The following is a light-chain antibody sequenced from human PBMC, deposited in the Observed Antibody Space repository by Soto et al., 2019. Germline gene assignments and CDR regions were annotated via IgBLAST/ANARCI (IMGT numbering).Light chain of an antibody. CDR2: DVS. V-gene: IGLV2-8*01. CDR3: SSYEGSNTWV. J-gene: IGLJ3*02. CDR1: SSDVGGYDF. Sequence: QSALTQPPSASGSPGQSVTISCTGTSSDVGGYDFVSWYQQHPGKAPKLMIFDVSKRPSGVPDRFSGSKSGNTASLTVSGIQAEDEADYYCSSYEGSNTWVFGGGTKLTVL.